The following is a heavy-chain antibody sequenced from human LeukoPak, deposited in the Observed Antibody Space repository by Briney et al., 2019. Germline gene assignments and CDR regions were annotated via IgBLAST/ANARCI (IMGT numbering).Heavy chain of an antibody. CDR2: IYPGDSDT. CDR3: ARLLCSSTSCYTGGFDY. J-gene: IGHJ4*02. CDR1: GYSFTSYW. V-gene: IGHV5-51*01. D-gene: IGHD2-2*02. Sequence: GESLKISCKGSGYSFTSYWIGWVRQMPGKGLEWMGIIYPGDSDTRYSPSFQGQVTISADKSISTAYLQWSSLKASDTAMYYCARLLCSSTSCYTGGFDYWGQGTLVTVSS.